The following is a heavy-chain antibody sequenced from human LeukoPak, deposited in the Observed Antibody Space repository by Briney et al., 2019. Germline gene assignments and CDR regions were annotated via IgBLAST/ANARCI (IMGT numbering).Heavy chain of an antibody. Sequence: GGSLRLSCAASGFTVSGNYMTWVRQAPGKGLEWVSVIYYGGSTYYADSVKDRFTISRDSSRNTLYFQMNSLRVDDTAVYYCGGSFSAGPFDYWGQGPLVTVSS. D-gene: IGHD6-6*01. J-gene: IGHJ4*02. CDR1: GFTVSGNY. CDR2: IYYGGST. CDR3: GGSFSAGPFDY. V-gene: IGHV3-53*01.